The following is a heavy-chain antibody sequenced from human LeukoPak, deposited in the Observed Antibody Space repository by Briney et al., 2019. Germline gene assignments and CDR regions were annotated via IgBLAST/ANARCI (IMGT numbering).Heavy chain of an antibody. J-gene: IGHJ5*02. CDR1: GYSISSGYY. Sequence: SETLSLTCTVSGYSISSGYYWAWIRQPPGQGLEWIGNIYHSGSTYYNPSLKCRVTISVDTSKNQFSLQLTSVTAADTAVYYCARAYSSSWYFNWFDPWGQGTLVTVSS. CDR2: IYHSGST. CDR3: ARAYSSSWYFNWFDP. D-gene: IGHD6-13*01. V-gene: IGHV4-38-2*02.